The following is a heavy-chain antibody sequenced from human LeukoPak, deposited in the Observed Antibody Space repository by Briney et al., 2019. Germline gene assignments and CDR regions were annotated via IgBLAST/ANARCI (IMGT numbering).Heavy chain of an antibody. V-gene: IGHV3-21*01. CDR1: GFTFSSYS. CDR2: ISSSSSYI. D-gene: IGHD6-13*01. J-gene: IGHJ4*02. Sequence: GGSMRLSCAASGFTFSSYSMNWVRQAPGKGLEWVSSISSSSSYIYYADSVKGRFTISRDNAKNSLYLQMDSLRAEDTAVYYCARDVAAGQVDYWGQGTLVTVSS. CDR3: ARDVAAGQVDY.